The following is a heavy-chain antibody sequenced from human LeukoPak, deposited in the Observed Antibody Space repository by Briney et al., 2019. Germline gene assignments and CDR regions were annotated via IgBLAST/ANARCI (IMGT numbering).Heavy chain of an antibody. J-gene: IGHJ4*02. D-gene: IGHD6-19*01. V-gene: IGHV3-30-3*01. Sequence: GGSLRLSCAASGFTFSSYAMHWVRQAPGKGLGGGAVISYDGSNKYYADSVKGRFTISRDNSKNTLYLQMNSLRAEDTAVYYCARSGLYSSGWYYFDYWGQGTLVTVSS. CDR1: GFTFSSYA. CDR2: ISYDGSNK. CDR3: ARSGLYSSGWYYFDY.